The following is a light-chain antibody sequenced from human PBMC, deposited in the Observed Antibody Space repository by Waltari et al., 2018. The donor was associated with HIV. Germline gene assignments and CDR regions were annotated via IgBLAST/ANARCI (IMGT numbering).Light chain of an antibody. CDR2: GVS. V-gene: IGKV1-27*01. Sequence: DLQMTQSPSSLSASVGDRVALTCRASQGIGSDLAWYQQKPGKVPRLLIYGVSTLQSGVPARFSGSGSGTDFTLTITNLQTEDFSFYYCQRYDRAPYTFGPGTRLELK. CDR1: QGIGSD. CDR3: QRYDRAPYT. J-gene: IGKJ2*01.